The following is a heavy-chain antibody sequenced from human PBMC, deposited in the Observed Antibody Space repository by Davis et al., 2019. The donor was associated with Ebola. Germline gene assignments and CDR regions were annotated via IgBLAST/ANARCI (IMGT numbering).Heavy chain of an antibody. CDR1: GYNISMSA. J-gene: IGHJ4*02. V-gene: IGHV1-3*01. CDR3: VRMSQGPGSV. CDR2: INGGNDKR. Sequence: AASVKVSCKASGYNISMSAIHWVRQAPGQRLEWIGWINGGNDKRKYVEKFQDRVIITRGTSANTVYMEVGGLRSEDTALYYCVRMSQGPGSVWGQGTLVTVSS.